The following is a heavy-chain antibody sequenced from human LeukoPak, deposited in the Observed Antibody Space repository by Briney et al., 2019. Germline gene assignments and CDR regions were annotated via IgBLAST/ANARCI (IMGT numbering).Heavy chain of an antibody. CDR1: GGSVSTHY. J-gene: IGHJ3*02. D-gene: IGHD5-12*01. Sequence: SETLSLTCSVSGGSVSTHYWSWIRQPAGKGLEWIGRIHTSGTTNYNPSLKSRVTISVDTSKNQFSLKLSSVTAADTAVYYCARGYSGYDSRGEAFDIWGQGTMVTVSS. CDR3: ARGYSGYDSRGEAFDI. V-gene: IGHV4-4*07. CDR2: IHTSGTT.